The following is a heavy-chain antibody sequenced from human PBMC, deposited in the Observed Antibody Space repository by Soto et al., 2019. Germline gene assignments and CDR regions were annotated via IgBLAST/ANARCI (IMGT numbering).Heavy chain of an antibody. CDR1: GLSLSTTGVG. D-gene: IGHD2-15*01. CDR3: ARLVVVVVAAPFDY. V-gene: IGHV2-5*02. Sequence: QITLKESGPGLVNPTQPLLLTCTFSGLSLSTTGVGVGCFRQSPGKALEWLALIYWDDDKRYSPSLKSRLTITKDHSENQVVLTMTNMDPVDTATYYCARLVVVVVAAPFDYWGQGTLVTVSS. CDR2: IYWDDDK. J-gene: IGHJ4*02.